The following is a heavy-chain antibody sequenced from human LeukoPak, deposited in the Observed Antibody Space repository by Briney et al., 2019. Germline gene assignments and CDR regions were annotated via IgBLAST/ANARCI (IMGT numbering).Heavy chain of an antibody. CDR3: ARVGYSSSWIDY. D-gene: IGHD6-13*01. J-gene: IGHJ4*02. CDR2: INHSGST. V-gene: IGHV4-34*01. CDR1: GGSCSGYY. Sequence: SETLSLTCAVYGGSCSGYYWSWIRQPPGKRLKWIGEINHSGSTNYNPSLKSRVTISVDTSKNQFSLKLSSVTAADTAVYYCARVGYSSSWIDYWGQGTLVTVSS.